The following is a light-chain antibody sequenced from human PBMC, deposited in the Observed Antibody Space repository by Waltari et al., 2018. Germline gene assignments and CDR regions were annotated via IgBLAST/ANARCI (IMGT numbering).Light chain of an antibody. J-gene: IGKJ1*01. Sequence: DIQMTQSPSSLSASVGDRVTIPCRASQSISNHLNWYHQKPGKAPKLLIYAASSLQSWVPSRFRGSSSGTDFTLTISSLQLEDAATYYCQESYSLSWTFGQGTKVEIK. CDR3: QESYSLSWT. CDR2: AAS. V-gene: IGKV1-39*01. CDR1: QSISNH.